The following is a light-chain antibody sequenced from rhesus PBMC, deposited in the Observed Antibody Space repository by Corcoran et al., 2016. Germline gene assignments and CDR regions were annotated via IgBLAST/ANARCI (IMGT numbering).Light chain of an antibody. Sequence: QVILTQSPATLSLSPGERATLSYRASQSVSSYLAWYQQKPGQAPRLLIYGASSRATGLPDRFSGSGVGTDCTLTISSLEPEDVGVYHCYQHSSGYSFGQGTKVEIK. CDR2: GAS. V-gene: IGKV3-10*01. CDR1: QSVSSY. J-gene: IGKJ2*01. CDR3: YQHSSGYS.